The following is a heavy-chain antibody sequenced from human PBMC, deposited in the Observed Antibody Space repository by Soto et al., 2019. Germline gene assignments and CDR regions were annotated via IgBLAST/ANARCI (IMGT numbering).Heavy chain of an antibody. CDR1: GGTFSSYA. J-gene: IGHJ3*02. V-gene: IGHV1-69*13. CDR3: ARGNDGYRYGSNDAFDI. Sequence: SVXVSCKACGGTFSSYAIIWVRQAPGQGLEWMGGIIPIFGTANYAQKFQGRVTITEDESTSTAYMELSSLRSEDTDVYYCARGNDGYRYGSNDAFDIWGQGTMVTVSS. D-gene: IGHD5-18*01. CDR2: IIPIFGTA.